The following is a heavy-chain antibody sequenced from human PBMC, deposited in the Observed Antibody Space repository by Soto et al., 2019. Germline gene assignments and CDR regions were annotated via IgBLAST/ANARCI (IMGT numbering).Heavy chain of an antibody. Sequence: AASVKVYFNASCYTFTSYGIILVRQENGQGLEWMGWISAYNGNTNYAQKLQGRVTMTTDTSTSTAYMELRSLRSDDTAVYYCARNYYDFWSGQPDYYYYMDVWGKGTTVTVSS. V-gene: IGHV1-18*01. J-gene: IGHJ6*03. CDR2: ISAYNGNT. CDR1: CYTFTSYG. CDR3: ARNYYDFWSGQPDYYYYMDV. D-gene: IGHD3-3*01.